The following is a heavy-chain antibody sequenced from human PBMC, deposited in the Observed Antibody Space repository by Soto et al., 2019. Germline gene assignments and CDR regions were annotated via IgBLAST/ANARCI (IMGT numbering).Heavy chain of an antibody. J-gene: IGHJ4*02. CDR2: VHHSGST. D-gene: IGHD2-21*02. CDR3: ARQRTSVVTQAYFDV. V-gene: IGHV4-38-2*01. Sequence: SETLSLTCAVSGYSISSGYHWGWIRQPPGKGLEWLGSVHHSGSTYYNPSLRSRVSMSIDTSKDQFSLKLKSVTAADTALYFCARQRTSVVTQAYFDVWGPGSLVTVSS. CDR1: GYSISSGYH.